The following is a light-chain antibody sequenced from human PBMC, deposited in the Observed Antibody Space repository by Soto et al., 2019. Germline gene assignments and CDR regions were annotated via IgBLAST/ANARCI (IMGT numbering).Light chain of an antibody. V-gene: IGKV1-39*01. J-gene: IGKJ4*01. CDR1: QSISSY. Sequence: DIPMTQSPSSLSASVGDRVTITCRASQSISSYLNWYQQKPGKAPKLLIYAASSLQSGVPSRFSGSGSGTEFTLTISSLQPEDFATYYCQQSYSTPPLTFGGGTKVEIK. CDR3: QQSYSTPPLT. CDR2: AAS.